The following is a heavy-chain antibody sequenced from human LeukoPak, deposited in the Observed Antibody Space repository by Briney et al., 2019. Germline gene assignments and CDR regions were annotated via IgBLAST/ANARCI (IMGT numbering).Heavy chain of an antibody. V-gene: IGHV1-69*13. J-gene: IGHJ4*02. D-gene: IGHD4/OR15-4a*01. CDR2: IIPIFGTA. Sequence: SVKVSCKASGGTFSSYAISWVRQAPGQGLEWMGGIIPIFGTANYAQKFQGRVTITADESTSTAYTELSSLRSEDTAVYYCARVHGGLWGDDTRFDYWGQGTLVTVSS. CDR1: GGTFSSYA. CDR3: ARVHGGLWGDDTRFDY.